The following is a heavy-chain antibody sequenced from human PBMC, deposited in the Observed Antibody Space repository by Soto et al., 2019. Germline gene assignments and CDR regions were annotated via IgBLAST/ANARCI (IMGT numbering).Heavy chain of an antibody. D-gene: IGHD3-10*01. Sequence: QVQLVQSGAEVKEPGSAVKVSCKAPADSFSSYGISWVRQAPGQGREWMGGIIPIFSTTNYAEKIQGRVTITADETTYTVYKELSRLRSEGTAIYYCARVFTDGRVGPEVVRGYFDSWGQLTLVNVSS. CDR2: IIPIFSTT. J-gene: IGHJ4*02. CDR3: ARVFTDGRVGPEVVRGYFDS. CDR1: ADSFSSYG. V-gene: IGHV1-69*01.